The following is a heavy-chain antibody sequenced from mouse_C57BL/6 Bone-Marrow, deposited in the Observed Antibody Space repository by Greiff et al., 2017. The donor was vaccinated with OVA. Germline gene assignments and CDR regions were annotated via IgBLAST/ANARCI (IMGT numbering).Heavy chain of an antibody. V-gene: IGHV1-59*01. CDR3: ARLFFGY. J-gene: IGHJ3*01. CDR2: IDPSDSYT. CDR1: GYTFTSYW. Sequence: VQLQQPGAELVRPGTSVKLSCKASGYTFTSYWMHWVKQRPGQGLEWIGVIDPSDSYTNYNQKFKGKATLTVDTSSSTAYMQLSSLTSEDSAVYYCARLFFGYWGQGTLVTVSA.